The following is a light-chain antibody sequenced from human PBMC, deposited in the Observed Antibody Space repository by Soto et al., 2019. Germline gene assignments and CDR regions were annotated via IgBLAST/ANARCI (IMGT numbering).Light chain of an antibody. J-gene: IGKJ1*01. CDR1: QSLAYRDGNTY. Sequence: DIVMTQSPLSLPVTLGQPASISCRSSQSLAYRDGNTYVTWFQQRPCQSPRRLIFKVSNRDSGVPDRISGSGSGTVFTMKISRVEAEDVGVYYCMQGTWTPTFGQGTKVDIK. V-gene: IGKV2-30*01. CDR3: MQGTWTPT. CDR2: KVS.